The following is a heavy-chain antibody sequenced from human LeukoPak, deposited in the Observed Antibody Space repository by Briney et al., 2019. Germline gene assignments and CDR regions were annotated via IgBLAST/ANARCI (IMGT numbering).Heavy chain of an antibody. CDR3: AREVVEYSSSRFWFDP. J-gene: IGHJ5*02. CDR1: GGSISSYY. Sequence: SETLSLTCTVSGGSISSYYWSWIRQPPGKGLEWIEYIYYSGSTNYNPSLKSRVTISVDTSKNQFSLKLSSVTAADTAVYYCAREVVEYSSSRFWFDPWGQGTLVTVSS. D-gene: IGHD6-6*01. V-gene: IGHV4-59*01. CDR2: IYYSGST.